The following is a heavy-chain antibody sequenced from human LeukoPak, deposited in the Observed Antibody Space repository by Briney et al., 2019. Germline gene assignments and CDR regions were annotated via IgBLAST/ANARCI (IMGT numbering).Heavy chain of an antibody. CDR2: ISYDGSNK. CDR1: GFNFRSYA. Sequence: GRSLRFSCAASGFNFRSYAFHWVRQAPGKGLEWVAVISYDGSNKYYADSVKGRFTISRDNSKNTLYLQMNSLRAEDTAVYYCARDHRQAITIFGVVIKGVYYYYYMDVWGKGTTVTVSS. D-gene: IGHD3-3*01. J-gene: IGHJ6*03. CDR3: ARDHRQAITIFGVVIKGVYYYYYMDV. V-gene: IGHV3-30*01.